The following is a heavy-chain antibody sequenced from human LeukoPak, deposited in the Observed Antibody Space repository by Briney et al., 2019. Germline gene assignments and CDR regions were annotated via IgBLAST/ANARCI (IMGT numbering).Heavy chain of an antibody. CDR3: ARSADSSGPWYFQH. V-gene: IGHV3-72*01. Sequence: GGSLRLSCAAAGFSFSDNYMDWVRQAPGKGLEWVARIRNKARSHTTEYAASAKGTFSISRDDSKTSLFLQINSLRTEDTAVYYCARSADSSGPWYFQHWGQGALVTVSS. CDR1: GFSFSDNY. CDR2: IRNKARSHTT. J-gene: IGHJ1*01. D-gene: IGHD6-19*01.